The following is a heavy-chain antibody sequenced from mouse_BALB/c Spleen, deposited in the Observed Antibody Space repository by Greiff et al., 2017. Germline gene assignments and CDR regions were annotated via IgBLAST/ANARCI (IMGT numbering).Heavy chain of an antibody. J-gene: IGHJ4*01. Sequence: VQLKESGAELVKPGASVKLSCTASGFNIKDTYMHWVKQRPEQGLEWIGRIDPANGNTKYDPKFQGKATITADTSSNTAYLQLSSLTSEDTAVYYCAKGGYYGNYAMDYWGQGTSVTVSS. V-gene: IGHV14-3*02. CDR1: GFNIKDTY. CDR2: IDPANGNT. CDR3: AKGGYYGNYAMDY. D-gene: IGHD1-1*01.